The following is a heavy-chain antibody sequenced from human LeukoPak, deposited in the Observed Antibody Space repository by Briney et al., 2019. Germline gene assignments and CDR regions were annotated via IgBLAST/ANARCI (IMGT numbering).Heavy chain of an antibody. CDR3: ANEHGG. D-gene: IGHD3-16*01. CDR2: ISPASGAT. CDR1: GYTFTSSY. Sequence: ASVKVSCKASGYTFTSSYMHWGRQAPGQGFEWIGWISPASGATKYAQNFQGRVTLTTDTSITTAYMELSSLTSDDTASYYCANEHGGWGQGTPVTVSS. V-gene: IGHV1-2*02. J-gene: IGHJ4*02.